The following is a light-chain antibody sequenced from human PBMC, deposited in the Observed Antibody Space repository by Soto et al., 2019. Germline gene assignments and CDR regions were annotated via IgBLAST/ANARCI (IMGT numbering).Light chain of an antibody. CDR2: ETS. J-gene: IGKJ1*01. CDR1: QSISRW. CDR3: QQYKDYWK. Sequence: DVQMTQSPSTLSASVGDRVTITCRASQSISRWLAWYQQKPGKAPKLLIYETSSLEDGVPSRFTGSGYGTEFSLTITSLQPDDFATYYCQQYKDYWKFGKGTKVNI. V-gene: IGKV1-5*03.